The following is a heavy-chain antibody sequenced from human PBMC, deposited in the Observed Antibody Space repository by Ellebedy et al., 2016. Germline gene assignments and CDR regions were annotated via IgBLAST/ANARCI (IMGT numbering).Heavy chain of an antibody. CDR1: GFTFSDHY. Sequence: GGSLRLXXAASGFTFSDHYMDWVRQAPGKGLEWVGRTRNKANSYTTEYAASVKGRFTISRDDSKNSLYLQMNSLKTEDTAVYYCARDITASLDDWYFDLWGRGTLVTVSS. CDR2: TRNKANSYTT. CDR3: ARDITASLDDWYFDL. V-gene: IGHV3-72*01. J-gene: IGHJ2*01. D-gene: IGHD3-3*02.